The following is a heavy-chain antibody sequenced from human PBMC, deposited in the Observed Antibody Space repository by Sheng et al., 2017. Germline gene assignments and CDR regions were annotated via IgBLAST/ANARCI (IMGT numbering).Heavy chain of an antibody. CDR1: GFTFSSYA. Sequence: QVQLVESGGGVVQPGRSLRLSCAASGFTFSSYAMHWVRQAPGKGLEWVAVISYDGSNKYYADSVKGRFTISRDNSKNTLYLQMNSLRAEDTAVYYCARDRKFLEWLPDYWGQGTLVTVSS. V-gene: IGHV3-30*01. D-gene: IGHD3-3*01. J-gene: IGHJ4*02. CDR3: ARDRKFLEWLPDY. CDR2: ISYDGSNK.